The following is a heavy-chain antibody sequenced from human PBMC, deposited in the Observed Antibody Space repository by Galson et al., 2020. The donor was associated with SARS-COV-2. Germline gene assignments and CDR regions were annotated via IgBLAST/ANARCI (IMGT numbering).Heavy chain of an antibody. Sequence: GGSLRLSCAASGFTFSDHYMSWIRQAPGKGLEWVSYISSSGSTIYYADSVKGRFTISRDNAKNSLYLQMNSLRAEDTAVYYCARETSAYYDILTGYTRPYYFDYWGQGTLVTVSS. D-gene: IGHD3-9*01. CDR1: GFTFSDHY. CDR2: ISSSGSTI. V-gene: IGHV3-11*01. J-gene: IGHJ4*02. CDR3: ARETSAYYDILTGYTRPYYFDY.